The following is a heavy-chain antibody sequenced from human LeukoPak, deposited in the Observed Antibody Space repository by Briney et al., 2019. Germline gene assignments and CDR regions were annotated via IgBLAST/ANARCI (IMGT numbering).Heavy chain of an antibody. D-gene: IGHD6-13*01. V-gene: IGHV3-33*01. Sequence: GGSLRLSCAASGFTFSSYGMHWVRQAPGKGLEWVAVIWYDGSNKYYADSVKGRFTISRDNSKNTLYLQMNSLRAEDTAAYYCARDLGEAAATHNWFDPWGQGTLVTVSS. CDR1: GFTFSSYG. CDR2: IWYDGSNK. J-gene: IGHJ5*02. CDR3: ARDLGEAAATHNWFDP.